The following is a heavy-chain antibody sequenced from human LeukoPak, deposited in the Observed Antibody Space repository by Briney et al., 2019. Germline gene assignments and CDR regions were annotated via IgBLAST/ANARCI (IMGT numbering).Heavy chain of an antibody. J-gene: IGHJ4*02. Sequence: PGGSLRLSCAASGFSFRNYAMSWVRQAPGKGLEWVSGISASGTYTDYAGSVKGRFTISRDNSKYTLYLQMNNLRADDTAVYYCADGGTTTIFTSYGDWGQGTLVTVFS. V-gene: IGHV3-23*01. CDR3: ADGGTTTIFTSYGD. CDR1: GFSFRNYA. CDR2: ISASGTYT. D-gene: IGHD3-3*01.